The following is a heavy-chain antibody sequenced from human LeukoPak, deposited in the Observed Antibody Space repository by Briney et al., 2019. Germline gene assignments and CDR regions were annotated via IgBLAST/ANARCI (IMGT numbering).Heavy chain of an antibody. V-gene: IGHV1-18*01. J-gene: IGHJ6*02. CDR3: ARDLMVRGGILSYYYYGMDV. CDR1: GYTFTSYG. Sequence: ASVKVSCKASGYTFTSYGISWVRQAPGQGLEWMGWISAYNGNTNYAQKLQGRVTMTTDTSTSTAYMELRSLRAEDTAVYYCARDLMVRGGILSYYYYGMDVWGQGTTVTVSS. D-gene: IGHD3-10*01. CDR2: ISAYNGNT.